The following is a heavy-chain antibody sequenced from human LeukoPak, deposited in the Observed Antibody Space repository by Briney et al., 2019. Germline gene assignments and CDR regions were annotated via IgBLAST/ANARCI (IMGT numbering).Heavy chain of an antibody. D-gene: IGHD2-2*01. CDR2: IWYDGSNK. Sequence: PGGSLRLSCAASGFTFSSYSMNWVRQAPGKGLEWVAVIWYDGSNKYYADSVKGRFTISRDNSKNTLYLQMNSLRAEDTAVYYCARDPLVPAAISYYYGMDVWGQGTTVTVSS. CDR1: GFTFSSYS. J-gene: IGHJ6*02. V-gene: IGHV3-33*08. CDR3: ARDPLVPAAISYYYGMDV.